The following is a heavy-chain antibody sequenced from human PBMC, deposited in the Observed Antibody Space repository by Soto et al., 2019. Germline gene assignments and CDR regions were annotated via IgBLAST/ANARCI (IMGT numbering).Heavy chain of an antibody. CDR1: GFTFSNYA. CDR2: ISGRGGST. V-gene: IGHV3-23*01. Sequence: GGSLRLSCAASGFTFSNYAMNWVRQAPGKGLEWVSTISGRGGSTYYADSVKGRFTISRDNSKNILYLQMNSLRAEDTAVYYWAKATMTLVVIRLAPWGQGTLVTVPS. J-gene: IGHJ5*02. D-gene: IGHD3-22*01. CDR3: AKATMTLVVIRLAP.